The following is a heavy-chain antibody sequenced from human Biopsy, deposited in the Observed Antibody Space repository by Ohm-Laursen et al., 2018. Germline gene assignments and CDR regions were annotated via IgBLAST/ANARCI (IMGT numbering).Heavy chain of an antibody. D-gene: IGHD2-8*01. CDR3: ARDSGGGDSINGWYDALDL. CDR2: INKDGSVT. J-gene: IGHJ3*01. V-gene: IGHV3-7*01. Sequence: GSLRLSCTASGFTFSQYWTTWVRQSPGKGLEWVANINKDGSVTNYLDSVKGRLAVSRDNAKNSAYLQMNSLRTEDTAIYYCARDSGGGDSINGWYDALDLWGQGTTVTVSS. CDR1: GFTFSQYW.